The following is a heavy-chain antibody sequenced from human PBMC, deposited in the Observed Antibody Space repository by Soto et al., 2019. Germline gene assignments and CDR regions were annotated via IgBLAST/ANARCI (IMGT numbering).Heavy chain of an antibody. V-gene: IGHV4-34*01. CDR3: ARFSITMVRGVIRYAGHFDY. CDR1: GGSFSGYY. Sequence: SETLSLTCAVYGGSFSGYYWSWIRQPPGKGLEWIGEINHSGSTNYNPSLKSRVTISVDTSKNQFSLKLSSVTAADTAVYYCARFSITMVRGVIRYAGHFDYWGQGTLLTVSS. CDR2: INHSGST. D-gene: IGHD3-10*01. J-gene: IGHJ4*02.